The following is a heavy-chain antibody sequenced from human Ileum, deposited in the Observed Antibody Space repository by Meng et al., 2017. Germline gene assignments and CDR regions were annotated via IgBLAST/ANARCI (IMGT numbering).Heavy chain of an antibody. V-gene: IGHV3-23*01. CDR1: GFIFNNYA. CDR3: AKTGCGRSGNYCFRE. CDR2: IKSGGDRT. J-gene: IGHJ4*02. D-gene: IGHD3-22*01. Sequence: GESLKISCAASGFIFNNYAMSWVRQAPGKGLELVSAIKSGGDRTYYADSVKGRFTISRDNSKNMVYLQLNSLRAEDTAVYYCAKTGCGRSGNYCFREWGQGTLVTVSS.